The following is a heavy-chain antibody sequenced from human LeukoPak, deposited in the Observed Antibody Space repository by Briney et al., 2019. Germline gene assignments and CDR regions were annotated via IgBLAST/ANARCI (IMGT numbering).Heavy chain of an antibody. Sequence: SETLSLTCTVSSGSISSSSYYWGWIRQPPGGGLEWNGNIYYSGSTYYNPSRKSRITIAVDTSKNQFSLNLSSVTAADSALYYCARVRYSYVYYSAMDVWGQGTTVTVSS. J-gene: IGHJ6*02. CDR1: SGSISSSSYY. V-gene: IGHV4-39*01. CDR3: ARVRYSYVYYSAMDV. CDR2: IYYSGST. D-gene: IGHD5-18*01.